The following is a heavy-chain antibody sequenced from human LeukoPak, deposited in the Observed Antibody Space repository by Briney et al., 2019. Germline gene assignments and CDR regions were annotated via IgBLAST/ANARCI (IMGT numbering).Heavy chain of an antibody. Sequence: GGSLRLSCAASGFTVSSNYMSWVRQAPGKGLEWVSVIYSGGTTYYADSVKGRFTISRDSSKNTLYLQMNILRAEDTAVYYCARAYSFGYDSSGYYYAYWGQGTLVTVSS. CDR2: IYSGGTT. CDR3: ARAYSFGYDSSGYYYAY. J-gene: IGHJ4*02. V-gene: IGHV3-53*01. CDR1: GFTVSSNY. D-gene: IGHD3-22*01.